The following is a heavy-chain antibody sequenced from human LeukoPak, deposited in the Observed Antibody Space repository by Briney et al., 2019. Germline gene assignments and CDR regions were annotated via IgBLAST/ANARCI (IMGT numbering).Heavy chain of an antibody. CDR3: ARDVEARTWGLGNY. Sequence: ASVKVSCEASGDTFIGYYMHWVRQAPGQGPEWMGRINPNSGGTDYAQKFQGRVTMTSDTSISTAYMELNNLRSDDTAIYYCARDVEARTWGLGNYWGQGTLVTISS. J-gene: IGHJ4*02. D-gene: IGHD7-27*01. CDR1: GDTFIGYY. CDR2: INPNSGGT. V-gene: IGHV1-2*06.